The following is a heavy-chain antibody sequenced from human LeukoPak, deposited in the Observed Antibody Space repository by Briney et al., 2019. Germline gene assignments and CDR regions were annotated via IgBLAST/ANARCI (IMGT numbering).Heavy chain of an antibody. J-gene: IGHJ6*03. CDR2: INPSGGST. CDR3: ARSPHLHCSGGICYSDYYYYMDV. V-gene: IGHV1-46*03. CDR1: GYTFTSYY. Sequence: GASVKVSCKASGYTFTSYYMHWVRQAPGQGLEWMGIINPSGGSTSYAQKFQGRVTMTRDTSTSTVYMELSSLRSEDTAVYYCARSPHLHCSGGICYSDYYYYMDVWGKGTTVTVSS. D-gene: IGHD2-15*01.